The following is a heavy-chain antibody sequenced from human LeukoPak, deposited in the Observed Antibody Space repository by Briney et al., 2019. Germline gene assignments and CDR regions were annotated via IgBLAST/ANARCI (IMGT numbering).Heavy chain of an antibody. CDR2: IWYDGSNK. CDR3: ARDSIRDGYNSDYFDY. J-gene: IGHJ4*02. V-gene: IGHV3-33*01. Sequence: GGSLRLPCAASGFTFSSYGMHWVRQAPGKGLEWVAVIWYDGSNKYYADSVKGRFTISRDNSKNTLYLQLNSLRAEDTAVYYCARDSIRDGYNSDYFDYWGQGTLVTVSS. CDR1: GFTFSSYG. D-gene: IGHD5-24*01.